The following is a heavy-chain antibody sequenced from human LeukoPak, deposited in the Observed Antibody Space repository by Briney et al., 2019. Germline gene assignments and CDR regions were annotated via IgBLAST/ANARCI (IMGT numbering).Heavy chain of an antibody. CDR3: ARPLYYDSTGYHQYYFDH. Sequence: ASVKVSYKASGYTFTSYGISWVRQAPGQGLEWMGWISAYNGNTNYAKNLQGRVTMTTETSTSTAYMDLRSLRSDDTAVYYCARPLYYDSTGYHQYYFDHWGQGTLVTVSS. V-gene: IGHV1-18*01. CDR1: GYTFTSYG. J-gene: IGHJ4*02. CDR2: ISAYNGNT. D-gene: IGHD3-22*01.